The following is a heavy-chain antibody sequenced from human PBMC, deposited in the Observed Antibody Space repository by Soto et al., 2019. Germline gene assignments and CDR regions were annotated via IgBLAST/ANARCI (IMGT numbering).Heavy chain of an antibody. V-gene: IGHV1-69*01. CDR3: ARDAIGVGLGDYWYFDL. Sequence: QVQLVQSGAEVKKPGSSVKVSCKASGGTFSSYAISWVRQAPGQGLEWMGGIIPIFGTANYAQKFQGRVTITADESTSTAYMELSSLRSEDTAVYYCARDAIGVGLGDYWYFDLWGRGTLVTVSS. J-gene: IGHJ2*01. CDR2: IIPIFGTA. CDR1: GGTFSSYA. D-gene: IGHD1-26*01.